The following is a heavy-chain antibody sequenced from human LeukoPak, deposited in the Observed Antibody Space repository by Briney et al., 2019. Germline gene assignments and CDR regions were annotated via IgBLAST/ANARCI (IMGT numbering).Heavy chain of an antibody. CDR2: IYYSGST. J-gene: IGHJ4*02. CDR3: VRHISVVRGETFDF. CDR1: GGSTSSGSNY. V-gene: IGHV4-39*01. D-gene: IGHD3-10*01. Sequence: KPSETLSLTCTVSGGSTSSGSNYWGWIRQPPGKGLEWIGSIYYSGSTYYNPSLKSRVTISVDTSKNQFSLKLSSVTAADTAVYYCVRHISVVRGETFDFWGQGSLVTVSS.